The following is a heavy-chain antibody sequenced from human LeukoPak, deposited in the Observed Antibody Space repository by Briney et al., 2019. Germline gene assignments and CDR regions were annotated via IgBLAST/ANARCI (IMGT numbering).Heavy chain of an antibody. CDR3: TIQMTMIVVVPYFDY. V-gene: IGHV3-11*04. J-gene: IGHJ4*02. CDR2: ITSSGTTK. D-gene: IGHD3-22*01. CDR1: GFTFNDYY. Sequence: GGSLRLSCEASGFTFNDYYMSWIRQAPGKGLEWVSFITSSGTTKYYAHSVRGRFTISRDNAKNSLYLYMNSLRDDDTAVYYCTIQMTMIVVVPYFDYWGQGALVTVSA.